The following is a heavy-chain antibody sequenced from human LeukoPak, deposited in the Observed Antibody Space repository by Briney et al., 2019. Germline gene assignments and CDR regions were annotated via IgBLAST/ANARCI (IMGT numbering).Heavy chain of an antibody. Sequence: SETLSLTCTVSGGSISSYYWSWIRQPPGKVLEWIGYIYYSGSTNYNPSLKSRVTISVDTSKNQFSLRLSSVTAADTAVYYCARLDFDWLLTPDYWGQGTLVTVSS. J-gene: IGHJ4*02. V-gene: IGHV4-59*08. CDR3: ARLDFDWLLTPDY. D-gene: IGHD3-9*01. CDR2: IYYSGST. CDR1: GGSISSYY.